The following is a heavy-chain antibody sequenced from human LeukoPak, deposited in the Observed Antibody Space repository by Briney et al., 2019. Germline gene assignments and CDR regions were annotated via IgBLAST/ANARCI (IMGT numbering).Heavy chain of an antibody. CDR3: ARKTFGTVYFDY. D-gene: IGHD1-1*01. J-gene: IGHJ4*02. Sequence: GGSLRLSCATSGFTFSTYEMNWVRQAPGKGLEWVSYISPSGTTIYYAESVEGRFTISRDNAKNSVYLQMNTLRVEDTAVYYCARKTFGTVYFDYWGQGILVTVSS. CDR2: ISPSGTTI. CDR1: GFTFSTYE. V-gene: IGHV3-48*03.